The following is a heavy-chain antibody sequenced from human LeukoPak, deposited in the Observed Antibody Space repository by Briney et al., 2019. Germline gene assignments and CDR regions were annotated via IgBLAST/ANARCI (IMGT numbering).Heavy chain of an antibody. J-gene: IGHJ4*02. V-gene: IGHV3-30*04. Sequence: GGSLRLSCAASGFTFSSYAMHWVRQAPGKGLEWVAVISYDGSNKYYADSVKGRFTISRDNSKNTLYLQMNSLRAEDTAVYYCARSSYFDWLLPDYWGQGTLVTVSS. D-gene: IGHD3-9*01. CDR1: GFTFSSYA. CDR3: ARSSYFDWLLPDY. CDR2: ISYDGSNK.